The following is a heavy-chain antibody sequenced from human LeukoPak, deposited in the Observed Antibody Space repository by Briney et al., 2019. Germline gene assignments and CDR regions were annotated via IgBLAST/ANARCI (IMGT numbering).Heavy chain of an antibody. D-gene: IGHD3-9*01. Sequence: GESLKISCKCSGYSFTSYWIGWVRQMPGKGLEWMGIIYPGDSDTRYSPSFQVHVTISADKSISTAYLQWSSLKSSDTAMYYCARFLRYFDWSALEYGMDVWGQGNTVTVSS. CDR3: ARFLRYFDWSALEYGMDV. J-gene: IGHJ6*02. CDR1: GYSFTSYW. CDR2: IYPGDSDT. V-gene: IGHV5-51*01.